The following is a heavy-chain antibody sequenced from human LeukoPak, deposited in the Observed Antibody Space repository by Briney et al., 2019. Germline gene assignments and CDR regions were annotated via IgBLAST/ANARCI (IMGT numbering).Heavy chain of an antibody. Sequence: ASVKVSCKASGYTFTSYGISWVRQAPGQGLEWMGWISAYNGNTNYAQKLQGRVTMTTDTSKSTAYMELRSLRSDDTAVYYCASAGIDRWELLTHAFDIWGQGTMVTVSS. J-gene: IGHJ3*02. D-gene: IGHD1-26*01. V-gene: IGHV1-18*01. CDR2: ISAYNGNT. CDR3: ASAGIDRWELLTHAFDI. CDR1: GYTFTSYG.